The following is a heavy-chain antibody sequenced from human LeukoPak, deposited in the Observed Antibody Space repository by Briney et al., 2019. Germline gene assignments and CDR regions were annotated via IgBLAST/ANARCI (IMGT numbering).Heavy chain of an antibody. CDR1: GFTFSSYA. J-gene: IGHJ5*02. Sequence: GGSLRLSCAASGFTFSSYAMSWVRQAPGEGLEWVSAISGSGGSTYYADSVKGRFTISRDNSKNTLYLQMNSLRAEDTAVYYCAKTPITMIVVRGFDPWGQGTLVTVSS. V-gene: IGHV3-23*01. CDR3: AKTPITMIVVRGFDP. CDR2: ISGSGGST. D-gene: IGHD3-22*01.